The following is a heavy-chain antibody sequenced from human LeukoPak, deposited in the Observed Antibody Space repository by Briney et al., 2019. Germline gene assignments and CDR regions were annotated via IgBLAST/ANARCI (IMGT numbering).Heavy chain of an antibody. Sequence: PGGSLRLSCAASGFTVSSNYMSWVRQAPGKGLEWVSVIYSGGSTYYADSVKGRFTISRDNSKNTLYLQMNSLRAEDTAVYYCASFGSSSSGANDYWGQGTLVTVSS. CDR1: GFTVSSNY. V-gene: IGHV3-53*01. CDR2: IYSGGST. D-gene: IGHD6-6*01. J-gene: IGHJ4*02. CDR3: ASFGSSSSGANDY.